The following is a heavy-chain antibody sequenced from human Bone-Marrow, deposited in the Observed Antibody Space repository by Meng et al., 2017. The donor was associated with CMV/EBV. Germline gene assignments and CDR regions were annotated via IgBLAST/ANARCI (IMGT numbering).Heavy chain of an antibody. CDR2: LSSSGSTI. V-gene: IGHV3-48*03. D-gene: IGHD2-2*02. CDR1: GFTFSSYE. Sequence: GESLKISCAASGFTFSSYEMNWVRQAPGKGLEWVSYLSSSGSTIYYADSVKGRFTISRDNAKNSLYLQMNSLRAEDTAVYYCARAHCSSTSCYRWGFDFWGQGTLVTVSS. CDR3: ARAHCSSTSCYRWGFDF. J-gene: IGHJ4*02.